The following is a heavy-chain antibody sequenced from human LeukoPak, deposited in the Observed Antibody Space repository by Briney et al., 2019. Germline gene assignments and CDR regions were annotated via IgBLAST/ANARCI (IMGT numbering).Heavy chain of an antibody. CDR1: GFIFSDHY. CDR2: ISGSGGT. Sequence: PGGSLRLSCAASGFIFSDHYIDWVRQAPGKGLEWVSAISGSGGTYYADSVKGRFTISRDNSKNTLYLQMNSLRAEDTAVYYCAKVPQWLASKDTYFDYWGQGTLVTVSS. D-gene: IGHD6-19*01. V-gene: IGHV3-23*01. CDR3: AKVPQWLASKDTYFDY. J-gene: IGHJ4*02.